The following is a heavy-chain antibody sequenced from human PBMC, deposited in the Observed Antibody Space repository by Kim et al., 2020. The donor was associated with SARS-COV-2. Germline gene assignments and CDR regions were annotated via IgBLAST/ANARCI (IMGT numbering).Heavy chain of an antibody. CDR1: GDSISSGAYY. V-gene: IGHV4-31*03. CDR3: ARESGGRYSNSYAFDY. Sequence: SETPSLTCTISGDSISSGAYYWSWIRQHPGEGLEWIGYIYRTGSTYYNPSLRSRVTISVDLSKNQLSLEVTSLTAADTAVYYCARESGGRYSNSYAFDYWGQGTLVTVSS. D-gene: IGHD6-13*01. CDR2: IYRTGST. J-gene: IGHJ4*02.